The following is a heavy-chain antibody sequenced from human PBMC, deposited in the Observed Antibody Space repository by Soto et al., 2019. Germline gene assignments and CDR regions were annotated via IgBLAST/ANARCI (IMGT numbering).Heavy chain of an antibody. CDR1: GFTFSDYY. CDR2: ISSSSSTI. V-gene: IGHV3-11*01. D-gene: IGHD5-12*01. J-gene: IGHJ4*02. Sequence: GGSLRLSCAASGFTFSDYYMSWIRQAPGKGLEWVSYISSSSSTIYYADSVKGRFTISRDNAKNSLYLQMNSLRAEDTAVYYCARDHHRYSGYDYVDYWGQGTLVTVSS. CDR3: ARDHHRYSGYDYVDY.